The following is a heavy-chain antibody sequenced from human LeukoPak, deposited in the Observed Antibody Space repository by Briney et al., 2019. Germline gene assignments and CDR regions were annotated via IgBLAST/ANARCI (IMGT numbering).Heavy chain of an antibody. J-gene: IGHJ4*02. CDR3: ARERGSGISY. V-gene: IGHV3-48*03. CDR2: ISSSGSTI. CDR1: GFTFSSYE. Sequence: GSLRLSCAASGFTFSSYEMNWVRQAPGKGLEWVSYISSSGSTIYYADSVKGRFTISRDNAKNSLYLQMNSLRAEDMAVYYCARERGSGISYWGQGTLVTVSS. D-gene: IGHD3-10*01.